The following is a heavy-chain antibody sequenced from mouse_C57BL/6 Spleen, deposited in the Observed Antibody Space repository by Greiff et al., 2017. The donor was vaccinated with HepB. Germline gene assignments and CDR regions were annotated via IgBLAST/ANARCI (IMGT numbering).Heavy chain of an antibody. CDR1: GFTFSSYA. CDR2: ISDGGSYT. V-gene: IGHV5-4*01. J-gene: IGHJ3*01. Sequence: EVKVEESGGGLVKPGGSLKLSCAASGFTFSSYAMSWVRQTPEKRLEWVATISDGGSYTYYPDNVKGRFTISRDNAKNNLYLQMSHLKSEDTAMYYCARDPDYGSLFAYWGQGTLVTVSA. D-gene: IGHD2-1*01. CDR3: ARDPDYGSLFAY.